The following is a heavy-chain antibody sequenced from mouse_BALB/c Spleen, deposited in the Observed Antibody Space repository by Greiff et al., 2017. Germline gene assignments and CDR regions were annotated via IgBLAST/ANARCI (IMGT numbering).Heavy chain of an antibody. CDR1: GYSITSGYY. Sequence: EVQLQQSGPGLVKPSQSLSLTCSVTGYSITSGYYWNWIRQFPGNKLEWMGYISYDGSNNYNPSLKNRISITRDTSKNQFFLKLNSVTTEDTATYYCARGAVVEGAYWGQGTLVTVSA. V-gene: IGHV3-6*02. J-gene: IGHJ3*01. D-gene: IGHD1-1*01. CDR2: ISYDGSN. CDR3: ARGAVVEGAY.